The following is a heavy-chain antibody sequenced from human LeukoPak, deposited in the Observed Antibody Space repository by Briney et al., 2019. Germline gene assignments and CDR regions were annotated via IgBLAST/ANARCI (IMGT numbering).Heavy chain of an antibody. CDR2: ISSSSYYI. D-gene: IGHD3-3*01. V-gene: IGHV3-21*01. Sequence: GGSLRLSCAASGFTFSSYSMNWVRQAPGKGLEWVSSISSSSYYIYFADSVKGRFTISRDNAKNSLYLQMNSLRADDTAVYYCARDRAITIFGVVMSLWGQGTLVTVSS. J-gene: IGHJ4*02. CDR3: ARDRAITIFGVVMSL. CDR1: GFTFSSYS.